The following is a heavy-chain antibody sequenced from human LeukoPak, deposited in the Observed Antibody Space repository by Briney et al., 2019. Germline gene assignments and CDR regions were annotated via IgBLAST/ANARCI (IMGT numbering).Heavy chain of an antibody. J-gene: IGHJ4*02. D-gene: IGHD2-21*02. V-gene: IGHV3-23*01. CDR2: ISGSGGST. CDR1: GFTFSSYG. CDR3: ARETVVTSNDY. Sequence: GGSLRLSCAASGFTFSSYGMSWVRQAPWKGLEWVSAISGSGGSTYYADSVKGRFTISRDNSKNTLYLQMNSLRAEDTAVYYCARETVVTSNDYWGQGTLVTVSS.